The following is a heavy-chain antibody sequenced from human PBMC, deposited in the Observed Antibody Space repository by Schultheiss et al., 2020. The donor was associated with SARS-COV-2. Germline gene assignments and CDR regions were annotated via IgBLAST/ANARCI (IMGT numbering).Heavy chain of an antibody. CDR1: GGSFSGYY. Sequence: LSLTCAVYGGSFSGYYWSWIRQPPGKGLEWIGEINHSGSTNYNPSLKSRVTISVDTSKNQFSLKLSSVTAADTAVYYCAREATLLVRGPAGLDYWGQGTLVTVSS. CDR2: INHSGST. V-gene: IGHV4-34*01. D-gene: IGHD2-8*02. CDR3: AREATLLVRGPAGLDY. J-gene: IGHJ4*02.